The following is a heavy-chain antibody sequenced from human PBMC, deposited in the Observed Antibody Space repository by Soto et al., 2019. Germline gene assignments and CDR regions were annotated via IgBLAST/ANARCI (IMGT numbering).Heavy chain of an antibody. CDR2: ISYDGSNI. V-gene: IGHV3-30*18. J-gene: IGHJ5*02. Sequence: QVQLVESGGGVVQPGRSLRLSCAASGFTFSSYGMHWVRQAPRKGLEWVAVISYDGSNIYYADSVKGRFTISRDNSKNTLYLQMNSLTTQDTAVYYCAKAPLGDFWSGYYPWGQGTLVTVSS. D-gene: IGHD3-3*01. CDR3: AKAPLGDFWSGYYP. CDR1: GFTFSSYG.